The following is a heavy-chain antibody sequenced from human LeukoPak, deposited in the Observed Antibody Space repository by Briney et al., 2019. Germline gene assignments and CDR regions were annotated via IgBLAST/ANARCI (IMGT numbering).Heavy chain of an antibody. CDR1: GASISDYY. V-gene: IGHV4-59*01. D-gene: IGHD1-14*01. Sequence: SQTLSLTCNVSGASISDYYWSWVRQSPEKGLEWIASLLYSGSAHYNPSLRSRVAISGDTSNNQFSLILTSVTTPDTAVYYCARTGRRGYFDFWGRGTLVTVSS. CDR3: ARTGRRGYFDF. CDR2: LLYSGSA. J-gene: IGHJ2*01.